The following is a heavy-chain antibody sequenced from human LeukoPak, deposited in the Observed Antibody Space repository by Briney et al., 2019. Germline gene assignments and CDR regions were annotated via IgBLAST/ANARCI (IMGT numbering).Heavy chain of an antibody. Sequence: PGGSLRLSCAASGFRFSDFTMTWVRQAPGKGPEWVSAICGGGTRTYYADSLGGGFTISRDNSKDMLYLQMNSLKVEDTAYNYCGKEGGAWGQGTKVTVSS. D-gene: IGHD3-16*01. V-gene: IGHV3-23*01. CDR1: GFRFSDFT. CDR2: ICGGGTRT. J-gene: IGHJ5*02. CDR3: GKEGGA.